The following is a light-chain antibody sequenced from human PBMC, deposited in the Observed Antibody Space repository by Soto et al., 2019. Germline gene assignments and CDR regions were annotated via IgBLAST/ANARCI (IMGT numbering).Light chain of an antibody. Sequence: ENVLTQSPGTMYLSPGDRATLSCRASQSVTSGYLAWYQQKPGQAPRLLIFDASSRATGIPDRFSGSGSGTDFTLTISRLEPEDVAVYYCQQYGSSPLTFGQGTKVEIK. CDR2: DAS. V-gene: IGKV3-20*01. J-gene: IGKJ1*01. CDR1: QSVTSGY. CDR3: QQYGSSPLT.